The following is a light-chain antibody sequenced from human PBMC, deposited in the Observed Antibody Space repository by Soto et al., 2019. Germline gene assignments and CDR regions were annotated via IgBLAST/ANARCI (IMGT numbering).Light chain of an antibody. V-gene: IGKV1-39*01. CDR2: AAS. CDR3: QQSYGTPLT. Sequence: DMEMTQSPSSLSASVGDRVTITCRASQSISNYLNWYQHKPGKVPKLLIYAASSLQSGVPTRFSGSGSGTDFTLTINSLKPEDFATYDCQQSYGTPLTFGGGTKVEIK. CDR1: QSISNY. J-gene: IGKJ4*01.